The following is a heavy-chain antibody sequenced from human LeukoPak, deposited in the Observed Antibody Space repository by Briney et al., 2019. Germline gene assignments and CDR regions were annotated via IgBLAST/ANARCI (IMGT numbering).Heavy chain of an antibody. CDR2: ISGSGGAT. CDR3: AKDGYNYDSSGHFDY. V-gene: IGHV3-23*01. CDR1: GFTFSTYA. J-gene: IGHJ4*02. Sequence: QAGGSLRLSCAASGFTFSTYAMHWVRQPPGKGLEWVSAISGSGGATYHADADSVEGRFIISRDNSKNTLYLQINSLRVEDTAVYYCAKDGYNYDSSGHFDYWGQGTLVTVSS. D-gene: IGHD3-22*01.